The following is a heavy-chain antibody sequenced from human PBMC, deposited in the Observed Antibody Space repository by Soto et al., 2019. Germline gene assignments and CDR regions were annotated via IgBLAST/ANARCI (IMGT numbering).Heavy chain of an antibody. J-gene: IGHJ6*02. CDR1: GVMFNNNL. CDR2: IREDGSGI. CDR3: ARGHFGLDV. V-gene: IGHV3-7*01. Sequence: GGSLRLSCAASGVMFNNNLMSWVRQAPGKGLEWVAHIREDGSGISYVDSVRGRFTTSRDKTLNSLYLQMDTLRPGDTAVYYCARGHFGLDVWGQGTTVPVYS.